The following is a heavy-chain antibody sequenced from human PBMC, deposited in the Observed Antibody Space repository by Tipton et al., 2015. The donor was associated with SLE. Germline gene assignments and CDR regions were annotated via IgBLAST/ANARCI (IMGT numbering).Heavy chain of an antibody. V-gene: IGHV3-23*01. CDR3: AKDRGSGSYSFDY. D-gene: IGHD3-10*01. J-gene: IGHJ4*02. CDR2: ISPSGGST. CDR1: GFTFSSFY. Sequence: SLRLSCAASGFTFSSFYMNWVRQAPGKGLEWVSTISPSGGSTYYADSKKGRFTISRDNSKNALFVEVNGLRAEDTAVYYCAKDRGSGSYSFDYWGQGTLVTVSS.